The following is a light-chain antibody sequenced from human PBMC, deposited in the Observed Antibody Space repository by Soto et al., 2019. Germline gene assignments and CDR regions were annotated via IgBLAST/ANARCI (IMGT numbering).Light chain of an antibody. J-gene: IGKJ5*01. CDR3: QQYNNWPQPIT. CDR2: GAS. CDR1: QSISSN. Sequence: EIVMTQSPATLSVSPGERATLSCRASQSISSNLAWYQQKPGQAPRLLIYGASTRATGIPARFSGSGSGTEFTLTISSLQSEDFAVYYCQQYNNWPQPITFGQGTRLEIK. V-gene: IGKV3-15*01.